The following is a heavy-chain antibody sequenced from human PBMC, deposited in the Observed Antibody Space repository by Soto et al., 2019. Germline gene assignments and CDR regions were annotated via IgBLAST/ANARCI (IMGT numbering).Heavy chain of an antibody. J-gene: IGHJ5*02. CDR3: ARRSQYYYDSSGRYNWFDP. CDR1: GGSISSSSYY. V-gene: IGHV4-39*01. Sequence: QLQLQESGPGLVKPSETLSLTCTVSGGSISSSSYYWGWIRQPPGKGLEWIGSIYYSGSTYYNPSLKGRVPISVDTSKNQFSLKLSSVTAADTAVYYCARRSQYYYDSSGRYNWFDPWGQGTLVTVSS. CDR2: IYYSGST. D-gene: IGHD3-22*01.